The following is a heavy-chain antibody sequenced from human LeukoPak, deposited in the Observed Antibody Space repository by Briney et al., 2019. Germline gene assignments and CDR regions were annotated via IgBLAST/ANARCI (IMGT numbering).Heavy chain of an antibody. J-gene: IGHJ6*02. V-gene: IGHV4-34*01. CDR1: GGSFSGYY. D-gene: IGHD4-23*01. CDR3: ATLGGVRWRYYYGMDV. Sequence: SETLSLTCAVYGGSFSGYYWSWIRQPPGKGLEWIGEINHSGSTNYNPSLKSRVTISVDTSKNQFSLKLSSVTAADTAVYYCATLGGVRWRYYYGMDVWGQGTTVTVSS. CDR2: INHSGST.